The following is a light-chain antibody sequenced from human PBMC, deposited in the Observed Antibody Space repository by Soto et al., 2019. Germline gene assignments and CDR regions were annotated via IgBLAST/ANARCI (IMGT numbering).Light chain of an antibody. Sequence: EIVVTQSPATLSVSPGERATLSCRASQSVGTNLAWYQQKPGQAPGLLISGASTRATGTPARFSGSGSGTEFTLTISSLQSEDFAIYYCQQYDNWPQLTFGGGTKLEIK. CDR3: QQYDNWPQLT. CDR1: QSVGTN. V-gene: IGKV3-15*01. CDR2: GAS. J-gene: IGKJ4*01.